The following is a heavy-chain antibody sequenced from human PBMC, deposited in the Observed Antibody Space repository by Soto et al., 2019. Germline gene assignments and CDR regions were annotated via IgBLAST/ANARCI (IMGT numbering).Heavy chain of an antibody. CDR2: INHSGST. D-gene: IGHD5-18*01. V-gene: IGHV4-34*01. Sequence: KPSETLSLTCAVYGGSFSGYYWSWIRQPPGKGLEWIGEINHSGSTNYNPSLKSRVTISVDTSKNQFSLKLSSVTAADTAVYYCATPGGGYGYYGMDVWGRGTTVTVSS. CDR1: GGSFSGYY. CDR3: ATPGGGYGYYGMDV. J-gene: IGHJ6*02.